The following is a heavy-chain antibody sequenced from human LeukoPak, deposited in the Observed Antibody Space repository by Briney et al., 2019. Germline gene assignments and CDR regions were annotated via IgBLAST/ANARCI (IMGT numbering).Heavy chain of an antibody. J-gene: IGHJ3*01. CDR2: ISPNSGGT. CDR3: ARDRAHVGTMVDALDV. CDR1: GYIFTAYY. V-gene: IGHV1-2*02. D-gene: IGHD1-1*01. Sequence: ASVKVSCKASGYIFTAYYMHCVRQAPGQGLEWMGWISPNSGGTNYAQEFQGRVTMTRDTSTTTAYMELSGLRSDDKAMYYCARDRAHVGTMVDALDVWGQGTMVTVSS.